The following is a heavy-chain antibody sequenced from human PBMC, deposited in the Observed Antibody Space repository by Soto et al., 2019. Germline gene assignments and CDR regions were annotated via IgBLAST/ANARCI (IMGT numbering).Heavy chain of an antibody. CDR2: VYYTGRT. D-gene: IGHD2-21*02. J-gene: IGHJ5*02. V-gene: IGHV4-30-4*01. CDR1: GASIRSTDYY. Sequence: SETLSLTCTVSGASIRSTDYYWSWIRQAPGKGLEWVGYVYYTGRTYYNPSLMSRLTISVDTSKNQFSLKLTSVTAAETAVYYCVRTAREGAVAPHWFDRWGQGTQVTVSS. CDR3: VRTAREGAVAPHWFDR.